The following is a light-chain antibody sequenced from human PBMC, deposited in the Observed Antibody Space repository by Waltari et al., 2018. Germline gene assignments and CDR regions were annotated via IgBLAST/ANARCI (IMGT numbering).Light chain of an antibody. CDR3: QHYDHVPPIT. J-gene: IGKJ5*01. CDR2: GAS. CDR1: QSISTN. Sequence: DIVMTQSPATRSVSPRERPNLSCRASQSISTNLAWYQQKPGQAPRLLIYGASIRATGIPARFSGSGSGTEFTLTISSLQSEDFAVYYFQHYDHVPPITFGQGTRLEIK. V-gene: IGKV3D-15*01.